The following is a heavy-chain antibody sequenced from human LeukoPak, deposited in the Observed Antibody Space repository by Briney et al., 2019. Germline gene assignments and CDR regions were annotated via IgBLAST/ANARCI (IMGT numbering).Heavy chain of an antibody. J-gene: IGHJ4*02. D-gene: IGHD5-12*01. CDR2: INQDGSEK. CDR3: AKFGYNGYAYDY. V-gene: IGHV3-7*01. Sequence: GGSLRLSCATSRFTFSSYWMSWVRQAAGKGLEWVANINQDGSEKYYVDSVRGRCTISRDNAKNSLYLQMNSLRVEDTAVYYCAKFGYNGYAYDYWGQGTLVTVSS. CDR1: RFTFSSYW.